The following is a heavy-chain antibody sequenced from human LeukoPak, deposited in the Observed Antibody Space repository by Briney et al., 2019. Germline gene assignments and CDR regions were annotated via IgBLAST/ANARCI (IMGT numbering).Heavy chain of an antibody. J-gene: IGHJ4*02. CDR3: ARDQGYSGYGGVDY. D-gene: IGHD5-12*01. V-gene: IGHV3-33*01. CDR1: GFTFSSYG. Sequence: GGSLRLSCAASGFTFSSYGMHWVRQAPGKGLEWVAVIWYDGSNKYYADSVKGRFTISRDNSKNTLYLQMNSLRAEDTAVYYCARDQGYSGYGGVDYWGQGTLVTVSS. CDR2: IWYDGSNK.